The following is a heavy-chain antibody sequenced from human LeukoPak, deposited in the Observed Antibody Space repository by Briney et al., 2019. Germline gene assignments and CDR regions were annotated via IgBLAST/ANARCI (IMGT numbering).Heavy chain of an antibody. CDR3: ARDAVRGVIITNWFDP. CDR2: INQDGTEK. CDR1: GFTFKTYY. V-gene: IGHV3-7*01. Sequence: GGSLRLSCAASGFTFKTYYMSWVRQAPGKGLEWVANINQDGTEKNYVDSVKGRFTISRDNAKNSLYLQMNSLRAEDTAVYYCARDAVRGVIITNWFDPWGQGTLVTVSS. D-gene: IGHD3-10*01. J-gene: IGHJ5*02.